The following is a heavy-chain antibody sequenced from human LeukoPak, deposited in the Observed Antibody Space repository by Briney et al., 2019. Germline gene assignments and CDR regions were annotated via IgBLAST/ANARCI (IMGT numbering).Heavy chain of an antibody. CDR1: GGSISSYY. D-gene: IGHD2-21*02. J-gene: IGHJ3*02. Sequence: PSENLSLTCTVSGGSISSYYWSWIQQPPGKGLEWIGYIYYSGSTNYNPSLKSRVTISVDTSKNQFSLKLSSVTAADTAVYYCARGRAYCGGDCYSGAFDIWGQGTMVTVSS. CDR3: ARGRAYCGGDCYSGAFDI. V-gene: IGHV4-59*01. CDR2: IYYSGST.